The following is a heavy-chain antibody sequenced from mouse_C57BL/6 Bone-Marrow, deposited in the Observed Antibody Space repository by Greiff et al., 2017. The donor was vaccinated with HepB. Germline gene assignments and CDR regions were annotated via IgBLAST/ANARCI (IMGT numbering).Heavy chain of an antibody. V-gene: IGHV14-4*01. J-gene: IGHJ3*01. Sequence: EVQLQESGAELVRPGASVKLSCTASGFNIKDDYLHWVKQRPEQGLEWIGWIDPENGDTEYASKFQGTATITADTSSNTAYLQLSSLTSEDTAVYYCTIGYDGAWFAYWGQGTLVTVSA. D-gene: IGHD2-2*01. CDR2: IDPENGDT. CDR1: GFNIKDDY. CDR3: TIGYDGAWFAY.